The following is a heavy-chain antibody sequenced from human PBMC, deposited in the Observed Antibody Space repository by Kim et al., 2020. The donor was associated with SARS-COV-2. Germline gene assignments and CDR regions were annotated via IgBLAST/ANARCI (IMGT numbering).Heavy chain of an antibody. D-gene: IGHD2-21*01. J-gene: IGHJ4*02. CDR3: ARGHFRVGIFDY. V-gene: IGHV4-59*13. Sequence: SETLSLTCTISGGSISSYYWSWIRQPPGKGLEWIGYIYYSGSTNYNPSLKSRVTISVDTSKNQFSLKLSSVTAADTAVYYCARGHFRVGIFDYWGQGTLVTVSS. CDR2: IYYSGST. CDR1: GGSISSYY.